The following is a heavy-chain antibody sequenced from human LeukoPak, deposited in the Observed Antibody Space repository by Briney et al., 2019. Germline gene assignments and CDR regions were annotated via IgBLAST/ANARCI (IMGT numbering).Heavy chain of an antibody. CDR3: ARLGRYCSGGSCYSFIAVAVPDAFDI. CDR2: IKQDGSEK. Sequence: GGSLRLSCAASEFTFSSYWMSWVRQAPGKGLEWVANIKQDGSEKYYVDSVKGRFTISRDNAKNSLYLQMNSLRAEDTAVYYCARLGRYCSGGSCYSFIAVAVPDAFDIWGQGTMVTVSS. V-gene: IGHV3-7*01. D-gene: IGHD2-15*01. J-gene: IGHJ3*02. CDR1: EFTFSSYW.